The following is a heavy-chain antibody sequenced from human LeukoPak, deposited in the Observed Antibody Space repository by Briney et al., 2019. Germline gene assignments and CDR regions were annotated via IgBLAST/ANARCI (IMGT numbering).Heavy chain of an antibody. CDR2: IWADGNNK. D-gene: IGHD4/OR15-4a*01. CDR3: ARALNRHIGAFEY. J-gene: IGHJ4*02. Sequence: GGSLRLSCAASGFTFSTHAMHWVRQAPGMGLEWVAFIWADGNNKYYGTSVRGRFTISRDNSKNTLYLQMNSLRVDDTATYYCARALNRHIGAFEYWGQGALVTVSS. CDR1: GFTFSTHA. V-gene: IGHV3-33*01.